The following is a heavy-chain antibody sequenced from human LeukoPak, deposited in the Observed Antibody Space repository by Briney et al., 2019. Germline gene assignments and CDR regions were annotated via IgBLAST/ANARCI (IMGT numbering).Heavy chain of an antibody. Sequence: GGSLRLSCAASGFTVSGNYMSWVRQAPGKGLEWVSLIYSGGGTYYADSVKGRFTISRDNSKNTLYLQMNSLRAEDTAVYYCARGISGTNNWFDPWGQGTLVTVSS. D-gene: IGHD1/OR15-1a*01. CDR1: GFTVSGNY. CDR2: IYSGGGT. J-gene: IGHJ5*02. V-gene: IGHV3-66*02. CDR3: ARGISGTNNWFDP.